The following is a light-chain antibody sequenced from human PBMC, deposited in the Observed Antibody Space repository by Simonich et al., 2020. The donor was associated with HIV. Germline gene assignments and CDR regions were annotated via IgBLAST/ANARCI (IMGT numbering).Light chain of an antibody. CDR1: SYNFGSHG. J-gene: IGLJ2*01. CDR3: STWDYSLNAVV. CDR2: GIS. V-gene: IGLV1-44*01. Sequence: QSALTQEASVSGTVGQRVTLPCTGNSYNFGSHGWGWYHQISHGAPKTVMFGISPPSGIPDRFSGSKSGTTASLNISGLQPEDEADYYCSTWDYSLNAVVFGGGTKLTVL.